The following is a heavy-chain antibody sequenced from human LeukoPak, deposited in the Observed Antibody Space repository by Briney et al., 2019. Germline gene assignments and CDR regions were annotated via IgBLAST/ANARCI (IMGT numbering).Heavy chain of an antibody. V-gene: IGHV4-59*01. CDR3: ARDNRRGYDSSGYDY. CDR1: GGSLNDYY. Sequence: SETLSLTCAVSGGSLNDYYWSWLRQPPGKGLEWIGYIYHSGTTNFSPSLRSRVAVSVDTSKNQFSLRLSSVTAADTAVYYCARDNRRGYDSSGYDYWGQGTLVTVSS. D-gene: IGHD3-22*01. CDR2: IYHSGTT. J-gene: IGHJ4*02.